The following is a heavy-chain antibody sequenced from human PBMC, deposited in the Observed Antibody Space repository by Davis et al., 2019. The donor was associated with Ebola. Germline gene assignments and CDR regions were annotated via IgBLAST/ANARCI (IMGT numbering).Heavy chain of an antibody. CDR2: IIRDGNNA. D-gene: IGHD1-1*01. V-gene: IGHV3-30*03. Sequence: GGSLRLSCAASGFTFSNYGMHWVRQAPGKGLEWVAVIIRDGNNALYADSVKGRFTISRDNSKNTLYLQMNSLRAEDTAVYYCARAQFPTTSDHWGQGTLVTVSS. CDR3: ARAQFPTTSDH. J-gene: IGHJ4*02. CDR1: GFTFSNYG.